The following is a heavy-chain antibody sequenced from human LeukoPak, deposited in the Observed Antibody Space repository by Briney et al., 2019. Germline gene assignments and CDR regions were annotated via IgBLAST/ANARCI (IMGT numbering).Heavy chain of an antibody. CDR2: TRNKANSYTT. V-gene: IGHV3-72*01. J-gene: IGHJ6*02. CDR1: GFTFSDHY. Sequence: GGSLRLSCAASGFTFSDHYMDWVRQAPGKGLEWVGRTRNKANSYTTVYAASVKGRFTISRDDSKNSLYLQMNSLKTEDTAVYYCARETSPYSGSYYYYGMDVWGQGTTVTVSS. CDR3: ARETSPYSGSYYYYGMDV. D-gene: IGHD1-26*01.